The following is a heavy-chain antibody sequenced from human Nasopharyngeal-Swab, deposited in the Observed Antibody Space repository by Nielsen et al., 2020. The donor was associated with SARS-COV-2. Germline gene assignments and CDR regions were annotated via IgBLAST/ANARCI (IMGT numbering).Heavy chain of an antibody. V-gene: IGHV1-3*04. J-gene: IGHJ4*02. CDR3: ARLVTSGHLDLDY. CDR1: GYLFINYP. D-gene: IGHD6-6*01. CDR2: ITTANGNT. Sequence: ASVKVSCKASGYLFINYPLHWVRQAPGRSPEWMGWITTANGNTRYSPKIQDRITLTRDPSANTAYLELSSLRSEDTAVYYCARLVTSGHLDLDYWGQGTLVTVSS.